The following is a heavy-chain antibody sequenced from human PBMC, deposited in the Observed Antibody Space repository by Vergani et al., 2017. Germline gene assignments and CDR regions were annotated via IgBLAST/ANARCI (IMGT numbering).Heavy chain of an antibody. CDR1: GYTFSDYY. V-gene: IGHV1-2*02. J-gene: IGHJ6*02. CDR2: MNPDDGDT. CDR3: ARDDARDQLLRWGMDV. D-gene: IGHD2-2*01. Sequence: QVQLVQSGAELKKPGASVRVSCKASGYTFSDYYIHWVRQAPGQGPEWLGWMNPDDGDTMYAEKFKGRVTMTRVTSLSTGYMDQTRLTSDDTAVYYCARDDARDQLLRWGMDVWGQGTTVTVSS.